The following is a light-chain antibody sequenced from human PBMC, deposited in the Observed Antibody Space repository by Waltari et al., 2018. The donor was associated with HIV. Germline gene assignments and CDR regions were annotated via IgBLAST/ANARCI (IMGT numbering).Light chain of an antibody. J-gene: IGKJ1*01. Sequence: DIQMTQSPSLISASVGDRDTVHCRASQRMYQWLAGYQQTPGKAPKVLMDAESTLVEGVPARFSGSQSGTEFTLTIASLQPDDFATYYCHNYGTSSHPFGQGTKV. CDR1: QRMYQW. V-gene: IGKV1-5*03. CDR2: AES. CDR3: HNYGTSSHP.